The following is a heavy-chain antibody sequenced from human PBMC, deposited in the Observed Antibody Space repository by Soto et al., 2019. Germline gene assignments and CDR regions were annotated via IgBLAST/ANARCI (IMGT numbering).Heavy chain of an antibody. Sequence: PGGSLRLSCAASGFTFTDYYMNWIRQAPGKGLEWLSYISSRADIIFYADSVKGRFTISRDNVKNSLYLQMNSLGAEDTSVYYCARDHFDSSGYHGLGYWGQGTPVTVSS. D-gene: IGHD3-22*01. CDR3: ARDHFDSSGYHGLGY. J-gene: IGHJ4*02. CDR1: GFTFTDYY. V-gene: IGHV3-11*01. CDR2: ISSRADII.